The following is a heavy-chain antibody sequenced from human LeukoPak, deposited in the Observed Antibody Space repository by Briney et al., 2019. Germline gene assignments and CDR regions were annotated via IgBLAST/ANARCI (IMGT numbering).Heavy chain of an antibody. J-gene: IGHJ6*04. D-gene: IGHD6-13*01. V-gene: IGHV3-48*03. CDR1: GFTFSSYE. CDR3: ARDGSSSWSYYYYGMDV. CDR2: ISSSGSTI. Sequence: PGGSLRLSCAASGFTFSSYEMNWVRQAPGKGLEWVSYISSSGSTIYYADSVKGRFTISRDNAKNSLYLQMNSLRAEDTAVYYCARDGSSSWSYYYYGMDVWGKGTTVTVSS.